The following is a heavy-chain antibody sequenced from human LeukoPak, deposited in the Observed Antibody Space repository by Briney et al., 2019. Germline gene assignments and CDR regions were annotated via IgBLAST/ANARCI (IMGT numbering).Heavy chain of an antibody. Sequence: GGSLRLSCAASGFTFSNAWMSWVRQAPGKGLEWVGRIKSKTDGGTTDYAAPVKGRFTISRDDSKNTLYLQMNSLKTEDTAVYYCTTDPSCSGGSCYSVRLVDWFDPWGQGTLVTVSS. J-gene: IGHJ5*02. CDR3: TTDPSCSGGSCYSVRLVDWFDP. D-gene: IGHD2-15*01. CDR2: IKSKTDGGTT. CDR1: GFTFSNAW. V-gene: IGHV3-15*01.